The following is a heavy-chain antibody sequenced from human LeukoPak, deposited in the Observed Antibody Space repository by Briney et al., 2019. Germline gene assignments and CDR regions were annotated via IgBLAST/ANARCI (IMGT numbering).Heavy chain of an antibody. CDR1: GGSISSGGYY. CDR2: IYYSGST. D-gene: IGHD6-13*01. V-gene: IGHV4-31*03. J-gene: IGHJ6*02. CDR3: ARDRQQLVFPYYYYGMDV. Sequence: SETLSLTCTVSGGSISSGGYYWSWIRQHPGKGLEWIGYIYYSGSTYYNPSLKSRVTISVDTSKNQFSLKLSSVTAADTAVYYCARDRQQLVFPYYYYGMDVWGQGTTVTVSS.